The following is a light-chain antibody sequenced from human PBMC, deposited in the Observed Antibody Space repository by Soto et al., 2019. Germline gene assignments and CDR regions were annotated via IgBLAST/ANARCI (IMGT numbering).Light chain of an antibody. CDR1: QRISSW. CDR2: DAS. CDR3: QQYNSYPRT. V-gene: IGKV1-5*01. J-gene: IGKJ1*01. Sequence: DIQMTQSPSTLSSSVGDRVTITCRASQRISSWLAWYQQKPGKAPKLLIYDASSLESGVPSRFSGSGSGTEFTLTISSLQADDFATYYCQQYNSYPRTFGQGTKVDIK.